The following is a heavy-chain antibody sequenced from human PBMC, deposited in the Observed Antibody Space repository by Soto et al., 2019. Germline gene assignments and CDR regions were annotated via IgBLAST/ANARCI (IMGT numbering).Heavy chain of an antibody. Sequence: GGSLRLSCAASGFTFSSYWISWVRQAPWKGLEWVANIKQDGSEKYYVDSVKGRFTISRDNAKNSLYLQMNSLRAEDTAVYYCARGRAGIWDSVWVYCGQGILFAVCS. V-gene: IGHV3-7*03. D-gene: IGHD6-19*01. CDR3: ARGRAGIWDSVWVY. CDR2: IKQDGSEK. CDR1: GFTFSSYW. J-gene: IGHJ4*02.